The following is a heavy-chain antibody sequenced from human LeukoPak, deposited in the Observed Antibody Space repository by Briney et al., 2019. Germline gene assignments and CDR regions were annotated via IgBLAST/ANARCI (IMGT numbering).Heavy chain of an antibody. CDR3: ARPTQDYYGSGSYYPY. CDR2: INPSSGGT. Sequence: ASVKVSCKASGYTFTSHYINWVRQAPGQGLEWMGTINPSSGGTTYAQKFQGRVTMTRDTSTSTVYMELSSLRSEDTAVYYCARPTQDYYGSGSYYPYWGQGTLVTVSS. J-gene: IGHJ4*02. D-gene: IGHD3-10*01. V-gene: IGHV1-46*01. CDR1: GYTFTSHY.